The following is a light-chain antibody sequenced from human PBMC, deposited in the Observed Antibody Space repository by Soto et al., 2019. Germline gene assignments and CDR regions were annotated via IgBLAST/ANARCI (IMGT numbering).Light chain of an antibody. V-gene: IGLV2-8*01. CDR1: NSYVGGYNY. CDR2: EVN. J-gene: IGLJ1*01. CDR3: SSYTVIHWSV. Sequence: QSVLTQPPSASGSPGQSVTISCTGTNSYVGGYNYVSWYQQYPGKAPKLIIYEVNERPSGVPDRFSGSKSGNTASLTVSGLQTAYLVDYHCSSYTVIHWSVFGTAPK.